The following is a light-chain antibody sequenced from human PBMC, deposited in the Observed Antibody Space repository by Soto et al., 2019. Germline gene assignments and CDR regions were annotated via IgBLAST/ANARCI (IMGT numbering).Light chain of an antibody. CDR2: SAS. V-gene: IGKV3-11*01. J-gene: IGKJ5*01. CDR1: QSISSD. CDR3: QQRSSPIT. Sequence: EVVMTQSPATLSVSPGERATLSCRASQSISSDLAWYQQKPGQGPRLLIYSASTRATGIPARISGSGSGTDFSLTISSLEPEDFAVYYCQQRSSPITFGQGTRLEIK.